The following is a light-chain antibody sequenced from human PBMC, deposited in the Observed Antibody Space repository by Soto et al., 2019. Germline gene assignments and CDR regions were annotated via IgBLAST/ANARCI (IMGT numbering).Light chain of an antibody. Sequence: EIVLTQSPGTLSLSPGERATLSCGAAQSVTSNYLAWYQEKPGQAPRLLIYGASRRATGVPDRFIGSGSGTDFTLTISRLEPEDFAVYYCQQYITSLTTFGQGTKVDIK. CDR1: QSVTSNY. V-gene: IGKV3-20*01. CDR3: QQYITSLTT. J-gene: IGKJ1*01. CDR2: GAS.